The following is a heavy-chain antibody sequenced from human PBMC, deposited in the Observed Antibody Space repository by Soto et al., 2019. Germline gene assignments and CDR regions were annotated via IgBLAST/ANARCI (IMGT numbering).Heavy chain of an antibody. CDR2: ISAYNGNT. V-gene: IGHV1-18*04. D-gene: IGHD5-18*01. CDR3: ARDLLRGYSQEYYYYGMDV. CDR1: GYTFPSYG. J-gene: IGHJ6*02. Sequence: GASVKVSCKASGYTFPSYGISWVRQAPGQGLEWMGWISAYNGNTNYAQKLQGRVTMTTDTSTSTAYMELRSLRSDDTAVYYCARDLLRGYSQEYYYYGMDVWGQGTTVTVSS.